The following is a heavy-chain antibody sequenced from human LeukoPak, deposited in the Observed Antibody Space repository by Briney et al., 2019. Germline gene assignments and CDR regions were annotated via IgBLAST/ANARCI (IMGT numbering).Heavy chain of an antibody. Sequence: GGSLRLSCAASGFTVSSNYMSWVRQAPGKGLEWVSVIYSGGSTYYADSVKGRFTISRDNSENTLYLQMNSLRAEDTAVYYCARRSYYYDSSGYLGDYWGQGTLVTVSS. V-gene: IGHV3-66*01. CDR2: IYSGGST. J-gene: IGHJ4*02. CDR3: ARRSYYYDSSGYLGDY. D-gene: IGHD3-22*01. CDR1: GFTVSSNY.